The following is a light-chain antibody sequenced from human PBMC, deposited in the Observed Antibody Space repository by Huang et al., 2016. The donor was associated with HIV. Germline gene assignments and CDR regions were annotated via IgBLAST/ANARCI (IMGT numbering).Light chain of an antibody. Sequence: DIQMTQSPSSLSVSVGDRVTITCRASQSISTYLNWYQHKSGKAPKLLIYGVSNLQSGAPSRFSGSGSGTDFTLTISSLQPEDFATYSCQQSYTTPWTFGQGTKVEIK. CDR1: QSISTY. CDR2: GVS. CDR3: QQSYTTPWT. J-gene: IGKJ1*01. V-gene: IGKV1-39*01.